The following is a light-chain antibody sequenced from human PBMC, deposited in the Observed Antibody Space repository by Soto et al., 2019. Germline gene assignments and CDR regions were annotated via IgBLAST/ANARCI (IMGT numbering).Light chain of an antibody. V-gene: IGLV2-14*01. J-gene: IGLJ3*02. CDR1: SSDVGGYNY. CDR2: EVS. CDR3: SSFTSTNTLRM. Sequence: QSVLTQPASVSGSPGQSITISCTGTSSDVGGYNYVSWYQHHPGKAPKLITYEVSNRPSGVSIRFAGSKSGNTASLAVSGRQSEDEADYFCSSFTSTNTLRMFGGGTKLTVL.